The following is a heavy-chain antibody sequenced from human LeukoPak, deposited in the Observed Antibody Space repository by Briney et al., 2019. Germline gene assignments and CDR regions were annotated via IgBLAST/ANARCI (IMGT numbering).Heavy chain of an antibody. CDR1: GFTFSSYG. V-gene: IGHV3-33*01. CDR2: IWYDGSNK. D-gene: IGHD5-18*01. J-gene: IGHJ3*02. Sequence: GGSLRLSCAASGFTFSSYGMHWVRQAPGKGLEWVAVIWYDGSNKYYADSVKGRFTISRDNSKNTLYLQVNSLRAEDTAVYYCARVWDSYGGTDAFDIWGQGTMVTVSS. CDR3: ARVWDSYGGTDAFDI.